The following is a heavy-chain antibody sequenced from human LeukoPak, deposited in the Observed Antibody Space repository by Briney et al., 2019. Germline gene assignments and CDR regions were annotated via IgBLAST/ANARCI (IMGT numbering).Heavy chain of an antibody. Sequence: GGSLRLSCAASGFTFSHYWMHWVRQAPGKGLVWVSHIKSGGSSTSYADSVKGRFTISRDNAKNTLYLQMNSLRAEDTAVYYCATEMAAMVYWGQGTLVTVFS. CDR3: ATEMAAMVY. CDR2: IKSGGSST. D-gene: IGHD5-24*01. V-gene: IGHV3-74*01. CDR1: GFTFSHYW. J-gene: IGHJ4*02.